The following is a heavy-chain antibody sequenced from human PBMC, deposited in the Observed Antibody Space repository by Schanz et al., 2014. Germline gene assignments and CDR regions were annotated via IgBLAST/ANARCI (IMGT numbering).Heavy chain of an antibody. D-gene: IGHD1-26*01. CDR2: FMPFLGIT. J-gene: IGHJ4*02. CDR1: GDTFDNFG. V-gene: IGHV1-69*04. Sequence: QVQLVQSGAEVKKPGSSVKVSCKATGDTFDNFGISWVRQAPGQGPEWIGRFMPFLGITNLAQKFQDRVTMTADKATSTAYMELSGLRSEDTAMYYCARDRDQWDGNFCDFWGQGTLVTVSS. CDR3: ARDRDQWDGNFCDF.